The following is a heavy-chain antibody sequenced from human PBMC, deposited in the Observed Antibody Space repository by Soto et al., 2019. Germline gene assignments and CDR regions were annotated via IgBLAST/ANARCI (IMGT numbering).Heavy chain of an antibody. V-gene: IGHV3-64*01. CDR3: ARAKKERANHQLLLGPSYYYYYMDV. D-gene: IGHD2-2*01. Sequence: EVQLVESGGGLVQPGGSLRLSCAASGFTFSSYAMHWVRQAPGKGLEYVSAISSNGGSTYYANSVKGRFTISRDNSKNTLYLQMGSLRAEDMAVYYCARAKKERANHQLLLGPSYYYYYMDVWGKGATVTVSS. J-gene: IGHJ6*03. CDR2: ISSNGGST. CDR1: GFTFSSYA.